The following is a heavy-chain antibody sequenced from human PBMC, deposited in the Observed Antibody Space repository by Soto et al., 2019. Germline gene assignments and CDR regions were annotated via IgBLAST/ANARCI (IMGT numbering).Heavy chain of an antibody. J-gene: IGHJ4*02. Sequence: ASVKVSCKASGYTFTSYGISWVRQAPGQGLEWMGWISAYNGNTNYAQKLQGRVTMTTDTSTSTAYMELRSLRSDDTAVYYCASDHERSWFGELLCFGYWSQGTLVTVS. CDR1: GYTFTSYG. CDR2: ISAYNGNT. V-gene: IGHV1-18*01. D-gene: IGHD3-10*01. CDR3: ASDHERSWFGELLCFGY.